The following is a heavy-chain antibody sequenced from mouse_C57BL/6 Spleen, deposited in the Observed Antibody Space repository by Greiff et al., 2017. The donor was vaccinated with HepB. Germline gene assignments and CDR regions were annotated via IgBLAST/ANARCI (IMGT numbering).Heavy chain of an antibody. V-gene: IGHV3-1*01. D-gene: IGHD1-1*01. Sequence: DVKLVESGPGMVKPSQSLSLTCTVTGYSITSGYDWHWIRHFPGNKLEWMGYISYSGSTNYNPSLKSRISITHDTSKNHFFLKLNSVTTEDTATYYCARGEITTVVGRTWFAYWGQGTLVTVSA. J-gene: IGHJ3*01. CDR2: ISYSGST. CDR3: ARGEITTVVGRTWFAY. CDR1: GYSITSGYD.